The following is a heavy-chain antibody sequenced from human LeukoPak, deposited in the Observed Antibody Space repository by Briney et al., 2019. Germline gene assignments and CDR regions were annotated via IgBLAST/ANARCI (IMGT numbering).Heavy chain of an antibody. D-gene: IGHD6-6*01. CDR1: GFTFSSYA. Sequence: PGGSLRLSCAASGFTFSSYAMHWVRQAPGKGLEWVAVISYDGSNKYYADSVKGRFTISRDNSKNTLYLQMNSLRAEDTAVYYCAEGERGAALDYWGQGTLVTVSS. V-gene: IGHV3-30-3*01. J-gene: IGHJ4*02. CDR2: ISYDGSNK. CDR3: AEGERGAALDY.